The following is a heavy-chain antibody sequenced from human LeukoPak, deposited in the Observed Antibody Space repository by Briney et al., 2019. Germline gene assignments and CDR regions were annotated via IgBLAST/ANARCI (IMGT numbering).Heavy chain of an antibody. CDR2: ISSSAETT. CDR3: ARQQQQLWYD. J-gene: IGHJ4*02. V-gene: IGHV3-48*03. CDR1: GFTFSSYA. D-gene: IGHD5-18*01. Sequence: GGSLRLSCAASGFTFSSYAMCWVRQAPGKGLEWVSYISSSAETTYYADSVKGRFTISRDNAKSSLYLQMYSLRAEDTAVYFCARQQQQLWYDWGQGTLVTVSS.